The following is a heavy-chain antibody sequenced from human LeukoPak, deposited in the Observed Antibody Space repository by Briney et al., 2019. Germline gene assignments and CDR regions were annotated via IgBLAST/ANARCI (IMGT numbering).Heavy chain of an antibody. CDR2: IYYSGST. Sequence: SETLSLTCTVSGGSISSYYWGWIRQPPGKGLEWIGSIYYSGSTYYNPSLRSRVTMSVDTFKNQFSLKLSSVTAADTAVIYCARVTMVRGVIATFDYWGQGTLVTVSS. D-gene: IGHD3-10*01. CDR1: GGSISSYY. J-gene: IGHJ4*02. CDR3: ARVTMVRGVIATFDY. V-gene: IGHV4-59*04.